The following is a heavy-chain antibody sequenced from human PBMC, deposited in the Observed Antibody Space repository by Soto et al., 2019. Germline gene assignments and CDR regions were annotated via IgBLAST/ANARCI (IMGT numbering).Heavy chain of an antibody. V-gene: IGHV3-30-3*01. CDR3: ARDPLWGTAMVLWYFDL. CDR1: GFTFSNYA. CDR2: ISYDGNNK. Sequence: GGSLRLSCAASGFTFSNYAMHWVRQAPGKGLEWVAIISYDGNNKHYADSVKGRFTISRDNSKNTLYLQMNSLRAEDTAVYYCARDPLWGTAMVLWYFDLWGRGTLVTVS. D-gene: IGHD5-18*01. J-gene: IGHJ2*01.